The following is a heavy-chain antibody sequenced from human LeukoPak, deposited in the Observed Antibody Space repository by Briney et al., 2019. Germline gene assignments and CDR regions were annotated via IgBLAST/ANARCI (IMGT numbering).Heavy chain of an antibody. V-gene: IGHV1-46*01. D-gene: IGHD1-20*01. CDR2: TDPIGGST. Sequence: VASVKVPCKASGYTFTNYYIHWVRQAPGQGLEWMGITDPIGGSTNYAQKFKGRVTMTRDTSTSTVYMELSTLRSEDSAVYYCARGRRYKYNWRAPTARYYYYMDVWGKGTTVTVSS. J-gene: IGHJ6*03. CDR3: ARGRRYKYNWRAPTARYYYYMDV. CDR1: GYTFTNYY.